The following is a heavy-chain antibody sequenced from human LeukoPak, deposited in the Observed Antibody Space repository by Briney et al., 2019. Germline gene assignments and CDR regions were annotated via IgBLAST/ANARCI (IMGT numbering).Heavy chain of an antibody. J-gene: IGHJ4*02. CDR1: GGSISSSSYY. D-gene: IGHD3-22*01. CDR3: ARGDYYDSWELDY. CDR2: IYYSGST. V-gene: IGHV4-39*07. Sequence: PSETLSLTCTVSGGSISSSSYYWGWIRQPPGKGLEWIGSIYYSGSTYYNPSLKSRVTISMDTSKNQFSLKLNSVTAADTAVYYCARGDYYDSWELDYWGQGTLVTVSS.